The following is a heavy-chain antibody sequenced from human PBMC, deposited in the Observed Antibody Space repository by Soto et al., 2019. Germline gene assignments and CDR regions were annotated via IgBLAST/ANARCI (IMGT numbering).Heavy chain of an antibody. CDR1: GYTFTSYA. Sequence: QVLLVQSGTEVKKPGASVKLSCKASGYTFTSYAIHWVRQAPGQGLEWMGKITTATGDTRYSQNFEDRVTIASDTSATTAYMELSSLTSEDTAVFYCARGLRVDSGSNSDAGRVYYYHVMDVWGQGTTVTVSS. J-gene: IGHJ6*02. V-gene: IGHV1-3*04. D-gene: IGHD5-12*01. CDR2: ITTATGDT. CDR3: ARGLRVDSGSNSDAGRVYYYHVMDV.